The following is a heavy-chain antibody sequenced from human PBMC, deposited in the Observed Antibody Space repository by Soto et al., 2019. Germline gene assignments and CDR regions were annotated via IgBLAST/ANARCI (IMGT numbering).Heavy chain of an antibody. J-gene: IGHJ6*03. D-gene: IGHD3-16*01. CDR3: ARGSFATHYYYYHMDV. CDR1: SYSISRSHW. Sequence: SETLSLTCAVSSYSISRSHWLTWVRQSPGKGLEWLGDIYYSGSVYYNPSLRSRISISMDKSNNQFSLNLSSVTAADTAVYYCARGSFATHYYYYHMDVWGKGTPVTVSS. CDR2: IYYSGSV. V-gene: IGHV4-4*02.